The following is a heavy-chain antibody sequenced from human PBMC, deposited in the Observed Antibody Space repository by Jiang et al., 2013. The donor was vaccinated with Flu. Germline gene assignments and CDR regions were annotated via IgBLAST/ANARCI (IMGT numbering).Heavy chain of an antibody. CDR3: ARRPLGITMIVVDPSREYYFDY. CDR2: IYYSGST. D-gene: IGHD3-22*01. V-gene: IGHV4-39*01. CDR1: GGSISSSSYY. J-gene: IGHJ4*02. Sequence: GSGLVKPSETLSLTCTVSGGSISSSSYYWGWIRQPPGKGLEWIGSIYYSGSTYYNPSLKSRVTISVDTSKNQFSLKLSSVTAADTAVYYCARRPLGITMIVVDPSREYYFDYWGQGTLVTVSS.